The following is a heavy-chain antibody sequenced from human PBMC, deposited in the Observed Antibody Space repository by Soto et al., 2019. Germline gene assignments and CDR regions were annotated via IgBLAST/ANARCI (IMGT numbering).Heavy chain of an antibody. D-gene: IGHD4-17*01. V-gene: IGHV3-7*03. CDR3: ARDRRGGEYGDYHAAFDI. CDR1: GFTFSSYW. J-gene: IGHJ3*02. Sequence: PGGSLRLSCAASGFTFSSYWMSWVRQAPGKGLEWVANIKQDGSEKYYVDSVKGRFTISRDNAKNSLYLQMNSLRAEDTAVYYCARDRRGGEYGDYHAAFDIWGQGTMVTVSS. CDR2: IKQDGSEK.